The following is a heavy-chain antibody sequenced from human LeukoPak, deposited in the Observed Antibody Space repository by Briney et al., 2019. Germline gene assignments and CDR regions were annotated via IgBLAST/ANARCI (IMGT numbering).Heavy chain of an antibody. CDR2: IYYSGST. D-gene: IGHD2-21*02. CDR3: ARVEVTATTFYFDY. CDR1: GVSISSGGYY. J-gene: IGHJ4*02. V-gene: IGHV4-31*03. Sequence: PSETLSLTCTVSGVSISSGGYYWSWIRQHPGKGLEWIGYIYYSGSTYYNPSLKSRVTISVDTSKNQFSLKLSSVTAADTAVYYCARVEVTATTFYFDYWVQGTLVTVSS.